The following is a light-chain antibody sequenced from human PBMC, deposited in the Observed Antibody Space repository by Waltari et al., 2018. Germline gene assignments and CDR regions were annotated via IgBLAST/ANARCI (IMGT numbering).Light chain of an antibody. Sequence: QTAQTQPPSASGSPGQSVSIYCTGTRTDDGHYNDVCWYQQRPGSAPTLIVYEVQKRPSGVPDRFSGSKSGNTAYLTVSGLQGEDEAEYFCSAYAGSNNLLFGGGTKLTVL. J-gene: IGLJ3*02. CDR3: SAYAGSNNLL. V-gene: IGLV2-8*01. CDR2: EVQ. CDR1: RTDDGHYND.